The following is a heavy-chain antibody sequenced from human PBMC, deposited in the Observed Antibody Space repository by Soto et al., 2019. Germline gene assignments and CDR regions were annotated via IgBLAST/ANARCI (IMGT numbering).Heavy chain of an antibody. D-gene: IGHD1-26*01. CDR2: ISGSGAST. J-gene: IGHJ4*02. CDR1: GFIFNGYS. CDR3: AKPLIPPTVGSSVGFDY. Sequence: EVQLLESGGGLVQPGGSLRLSCAASGFIFNGYSMTWVRQAPGKGLEWVSAISGSGASTYYADSVKGRFTISRDNSKNTLYLQMNSLRADDTAVYYCAKPLIPPTVGSSVGFDYWGQGTLVTVSS. V-gene: IGHV3-23*01.